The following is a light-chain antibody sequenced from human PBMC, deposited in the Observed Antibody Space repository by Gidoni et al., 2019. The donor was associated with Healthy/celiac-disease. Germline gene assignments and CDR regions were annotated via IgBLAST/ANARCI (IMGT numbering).Light chain of an antibody. Sequence: QSALTQPPPASGSPGQSVTISCTGTSSDVGGYNYVSWYPQHPGKAPKLMIYEVSKRPSGVPDRFSGSKSGNTASLTVSGLQAEDEADYYCSSYAGSNNLGVFGGGTKLTVL. CDR3: SSYAGSNNLGV. CDR1: SSDVGGYNY. V-gene: IGLV2-8*01. J-gene: IGLJ2*01. CDR2: EVS.